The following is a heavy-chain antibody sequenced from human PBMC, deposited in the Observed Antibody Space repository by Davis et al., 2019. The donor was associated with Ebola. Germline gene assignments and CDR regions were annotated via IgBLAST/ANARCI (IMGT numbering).Heavy chain of an antibody. D-gene: IGHD2-15*01. V-gene: IGHV3-48*02. CDR2: ISDDSSST. Sequence: GGSLRLSCLASGFTFGNYNMNWVRQTPGKGLEWVSHISDDSSSTYYADSVKGRFTISRDNAKNSLYLQLNTLRDEDTAVYFCVSAGWDHWGQGTLVTVSS. J-gene: IGHJ4*02. CDR1: GFTFGNYN. CDR3: VSAGWDH.